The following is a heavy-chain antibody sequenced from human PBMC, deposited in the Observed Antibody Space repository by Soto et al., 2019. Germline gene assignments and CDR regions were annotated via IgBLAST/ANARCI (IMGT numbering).Heavy chain of an antibody. V-gene: IGHV3-23*01. CDR1: GFTFSSYA. J-gene: IGHJ6*02. Sequence: EVQLLESGGGLVQPGGSPRLSCAASGFTFSSYAMSWVRQAPGEGLEWVSAISGSGGSTYYADSVKGRFTISRDNSKNKLYLQMNSLRAEDTAVYYCAKNGDFGVVIVPYYYYGMDVWGQGTTVTVSS. D-gene: IGHD3-3*01. CDR3: AKNGDFGVVIVPYYYYGMDV. CDR2: ISGSGGST.